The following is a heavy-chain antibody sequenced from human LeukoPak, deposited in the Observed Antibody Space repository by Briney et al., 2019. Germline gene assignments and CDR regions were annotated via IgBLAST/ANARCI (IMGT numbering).Heavy chain of an antibody. V-gene: IGHV3-21*04. D-gene: IGHD3-10*01. J-gene: IGHJ4*02. CDR1: GFTFSSYS. CDR3: AKRIGSGSGPFDY. CDR2: ISSSSSYI. Sequence: GGSLRLSCAASGFTFSSYSMNWVRQAPGKGLEWVSSISSSSSYIYYADSVKGRFTISRDNAKNSLYLQMNSLRAEDTAVYYCAKRIGSGSGPFDYWGQETLVTVSS.